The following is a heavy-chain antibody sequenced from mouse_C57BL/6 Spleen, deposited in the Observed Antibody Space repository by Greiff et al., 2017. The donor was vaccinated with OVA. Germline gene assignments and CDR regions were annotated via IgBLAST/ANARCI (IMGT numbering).Heavy chain of an antibody. V-gene: IGHV1-15*01. Sequence: VHLVESGAELVRPGASVTLSCKASGYTFTDYEMHWVKQTPVHGLEWIGAIDPETGGTAYNQKFKGKAILTADKSSSTAYMELRSLTSEDSAVYYCTRRKTYGKFDYWGQGTTLTVSS. CDR1: GYTFTDYE. D-gene: IGHD2-1*01. J-gene: IGHJ2*01. CDR3: TRRKTYGKFDY. CDR2: IDPETGGT.